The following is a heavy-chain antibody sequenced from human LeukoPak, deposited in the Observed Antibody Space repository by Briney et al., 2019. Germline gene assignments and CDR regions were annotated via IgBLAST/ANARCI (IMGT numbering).Heavy chain of an antibody. CDR2: ISGSGGST. J-gene: IGHJ4*02. CDR1: GFTFSSYA. D-gene: IGHD5-24*01. CDR3: AKAREMATIEPYYFDY. V-gene: IGHV3-23*01. Sequence: GGSLRLSCAASGFTFSSYAMSWVRQAPGKGLEWVSAISGSGGSTYYADSVKGRFTISRDNSKNTLYLQMNSLRAEDTAVYYCAKAREMATIEPYYFDYWGQGTLVTVSS.